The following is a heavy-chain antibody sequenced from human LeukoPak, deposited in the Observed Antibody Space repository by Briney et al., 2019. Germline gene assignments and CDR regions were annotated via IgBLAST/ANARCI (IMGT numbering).Heavy chain of an antibody. Sequence: SETLSLTCTVSGGSISSGSYYWSWIRQPAGKGLEWIGRIYTSGSTNYSPSLKSRVTISVDTPKNQFSLKLSSVTAADTPVYYCATAGVSSGWDYYFDYWGQGTLVSVPS. CDR1: GGSISSGSYY. V-gene: IGHV4-61*02. CDR2: IYTSGST. CDR3: ATAGVSSGWDYYFDY. J-gene: IGHJ4*02. D-gene: IGHD6-19*01.